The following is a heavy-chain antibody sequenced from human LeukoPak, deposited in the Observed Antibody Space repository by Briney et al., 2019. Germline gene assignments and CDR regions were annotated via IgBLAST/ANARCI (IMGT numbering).Heavy chain of an antibody. J-gene: IGHJ4*02. CDR3: ARVLPVASRDY. V-gene: IGHV3-7*01. CDR1: GFTFSTYW. Sequence: GGSLRLSCAASGFTFSTYWMSWVRQAPGKGLEWVANIKQDGSDKFYVDSVKGRFTIARDNAKNSMYLQMNSLRAEDTAVYYCARVLPVASRDYWGQGTLVTVSS. CDR2: IKQDGSDK. D-gene: IGHD2-2*01.